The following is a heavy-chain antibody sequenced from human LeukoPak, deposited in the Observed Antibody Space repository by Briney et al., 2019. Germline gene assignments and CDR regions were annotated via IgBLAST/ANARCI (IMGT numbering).Heavy chain of an antibody. D-gene: IGHD3-22*01. V-gene: IGHV4-4*07. J-gene: IGHJ5*02. CDR1: GGSISSSY. CDR3: ARDRYYYDSSGYYAWFDP. CDR2: IHTSGST. Sequence: SETLSLTCTVSGGSISSSYWSWIRQPAGKGLEWIGRIHTSGSTNYNPSLKSRVTMSEDTSKNQFSLKLSSVRAADTAVYYCARDRYYYDSSGYYAWFDPWGQGTLVTVSS.